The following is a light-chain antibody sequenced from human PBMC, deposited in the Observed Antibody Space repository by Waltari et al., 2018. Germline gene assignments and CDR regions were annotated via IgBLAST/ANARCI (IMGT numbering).Light chain of an antibody. V-gene: IGKV2-28*01. J-gene: IGKJ1*01. CDR1: QSLLHRNGYNY. Sequence: DIVMTQSPLSLSVTPGEPASISCRSSQSLLHRNGYNYLDWYLQKPGQSPQLLIYLGSNRASGVPDRFSGSGSGTDFTLKISRVETEDVGVYYCMQALESPRTFGRGTKVEIK. CDR2: LGS. CDR3: MQALESPRT.